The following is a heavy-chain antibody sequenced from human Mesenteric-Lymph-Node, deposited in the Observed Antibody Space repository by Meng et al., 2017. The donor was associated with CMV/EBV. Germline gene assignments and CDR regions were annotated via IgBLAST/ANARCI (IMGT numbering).Heavy chain of an antibody. D-gene: IGHD3-22*01. CDR2: ISAHSSYI. CDR1: GFTFSSYA. J-gene: IGHJ3*01. Sequence: GESLKISCAASGFTFSSYAMSWVRQAPGKGLEWVSSISAHSSYIFYADSVKGRFTISRDNAKNSVYLQMNNLRVEDTALYHCARVGGSYYDGNAFDVWGQGTGVTVSS. V-gene: IGHV3-21*04. CDR3: ARVGGSYYDGNAFDV.